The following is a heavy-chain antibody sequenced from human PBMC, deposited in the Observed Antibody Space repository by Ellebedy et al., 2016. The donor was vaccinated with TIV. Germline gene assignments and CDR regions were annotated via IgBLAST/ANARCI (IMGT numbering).Heavy chain of an antibody. D-gene: IGHD3-10*01. CDR1: GFTFSSYG. V-gene: IGHV3-33*01. J-gene: IGHJ6*02. Sequence: PGGSLRLSCAASGFTFSSYGMHWVRQAPGKGLEWVAVIWYDGSNKYYADSVKGRFTISRDNSKNTLYLQMNSLRAEDTAVYYCARGEVRYYYGSGSLNYYYGMDVWGQGTTVTVSS. CDR3: ARGEVRYYYGSGSLNYYYGMDV. CDR2: IWYDGSNK.